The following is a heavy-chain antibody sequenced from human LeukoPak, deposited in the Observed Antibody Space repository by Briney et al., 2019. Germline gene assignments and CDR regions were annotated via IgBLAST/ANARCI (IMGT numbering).Heavy chain of an antibody. D-gene: IGHD2-15*01. CDR1: GGSISSTTHY. J-gene: IGHJ5*02. CDR3: ARHPKGYFSRFDV. Sequence: SETLSLTCTVSGGSISSTTHYWGWIRQPPGKGLEWIGSIYYSGNTDYNPSLKSRVTISVDTSKNQFSLKLNSVTAADTAVYYCARHPKGYFSRFDVWGQGTLVTVSS. CDR2: IYYSGNT. V-gene: IGHV4-39*01.